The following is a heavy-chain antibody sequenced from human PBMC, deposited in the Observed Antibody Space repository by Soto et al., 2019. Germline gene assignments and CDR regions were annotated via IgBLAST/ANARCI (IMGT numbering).Heavy chain of an antibody. Sequence: QVQLQQWGAGLLKPSETLSLTCAVYGRSFSGYYWSWIRQPPGKGLGWMGEINHSGITNYNPSLKGRSSIPVATSQTQFSLNLSSVTAAATAVYSCARAYGGNSGVFDYWGQGTLVTVSS. CDR3: ARAYGGNSGVFDY. V-gene: IGHV4-34*01. CDR2: INHSGIT. J-gene: IGHJ4*02. CDR1: GRSFSGYY. D-gene: IGHD4-17*01.